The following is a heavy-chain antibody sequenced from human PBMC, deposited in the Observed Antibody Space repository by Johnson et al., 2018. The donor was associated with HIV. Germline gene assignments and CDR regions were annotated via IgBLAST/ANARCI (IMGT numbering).Heavy chain of an antibody. CDR2: ISYDGSHK. D-gene: IGHD5-18*01. Sequence: QVQLVESGGGVVQPGRSLRLSCAASGFTFSSYAMHWVRQAPGKGLEWVAVISYDGSHKYYADSVKGRFTISRDNSKNTLYLQMNSLRAEDTAVYYCARAYSYGVFDIWGQGTMVTVSS. CDR3: ARAYSYGVFDI. CDR1: GFTFSSYA. V-gene: IGHV3-30*04. J-gene: IGHJ3*02.